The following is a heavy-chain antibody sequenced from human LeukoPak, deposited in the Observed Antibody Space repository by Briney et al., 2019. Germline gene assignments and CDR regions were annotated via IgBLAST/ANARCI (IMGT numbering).Heavy chain of an antibody. J-gene: IGHJ4*02. D-gene: IGHD3-22*01. CDR1: GYTFTSYG. CDR2: ISAYYGNT. CDR3: ARSGNFGIVVVITPFDY. Sequence: ASVKVSCKASGYTFTSYGISWVRQAPGQGLEWMGWISAYYGNTNYAQKLQGRVTMTTDTSTSTAYMELRSLRSDDTAVYYCARSGNFGIVVVITPFDYWGQGTLVTVSS. V-gene: IGHV1-18*01.